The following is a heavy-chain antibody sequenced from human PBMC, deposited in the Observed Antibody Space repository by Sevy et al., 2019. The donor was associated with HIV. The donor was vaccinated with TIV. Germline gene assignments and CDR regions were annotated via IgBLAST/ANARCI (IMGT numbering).Heavy chain of an antibody. Sequence: GESLKIPCKGSGYSFTSYWIGWVRQMPGKGLEWMGIIYPGDSDTRYSPSFQGQVTISADKSISTAYLQWSSLKASDTAMYYCARHERVSTMVQPFDYWGQGTLVTVSS. V-gene: IGHV5-51*01. D-gene: IGHD3-10*01. CDR2: IYPGDSDT. J-gene: IGHJ4*02. CDR3: ARHERVSTMVQPFDY. CDR1: GYSFTSYW.